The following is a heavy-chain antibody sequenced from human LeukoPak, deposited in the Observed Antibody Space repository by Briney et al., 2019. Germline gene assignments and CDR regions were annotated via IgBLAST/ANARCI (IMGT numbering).Heavy chain of an antibody. Sequence: GGSLRLSCAASGFTFDDYAMHWVRQAPGKGLEWVSGISWNSGSIGYADSVKGRFTISRDNAKNSLYLQMNSLRAEDMALYDCAKDRYGDYLRYYFDYWGQGTLVTVSS. V-gene: IGHV3-9*03. CDR3: AKDRYGDYLRYYFDY. J-gene: IGHJ4*02. D-gene: IGHD4-17*01. CDR2: ISWNSGSI. CDR1: GFTFDDYA.